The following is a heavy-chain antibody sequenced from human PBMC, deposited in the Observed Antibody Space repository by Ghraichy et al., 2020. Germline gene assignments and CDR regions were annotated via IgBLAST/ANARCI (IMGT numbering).Heavy chain of an antibody. J-gene: IGHJ6*02. Sequence: GESLNISCAASGFTVSTYWMHWVRQAPGKGLVWVSCINNDGTSTSYADSVKGRFTISRDNAKNTLYLQINSLRAEDAAVYYCARDAYSYDIYYYYGMDVWGQGTTVTVSS. D-gene: IGHD5-18*01. CDR3: ARDAYSYDIYYYYGMDV. CDR1: GFTVSTYW. CDR2: INNDGTST. V-gene: IGHV3-74*01.